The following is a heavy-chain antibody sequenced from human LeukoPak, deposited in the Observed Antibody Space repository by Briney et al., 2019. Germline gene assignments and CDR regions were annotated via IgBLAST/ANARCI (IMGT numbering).Heavy chain of an antibody. V-gene: IGHV3-21*01. D-gene: IGHD2-2*01. CDR1: GFTFSSYS. CDR3: ARGYCSSTSCYAFGDH. Sequence: GGSLRLSCAASGFTFSSYSMNWVRQAPGKGLEWVSSISSSSSYIYYADSVKGRFTISRDNAKNSLYLQMNSLRAEDTAVYYCARGYCSSTSCYAFGDHWGQGTLVTVSS. J-gene: IGHJ4*02. CDR2: ISSSSSYI.